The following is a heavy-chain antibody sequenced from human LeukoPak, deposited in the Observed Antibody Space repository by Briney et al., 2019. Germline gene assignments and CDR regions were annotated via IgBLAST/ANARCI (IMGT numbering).Heavy chain of an antibody. CDR1: GGSISSGGYS. CDR2: IYHSGST. CDR3: ASALGYCSSTSCPSLDAFDI. J-gene: IGHJ3*02. D-gene: IGHD2-2*01. Sequence: SETLSLTCAVSGGSISSGGYSWSWIRQPPGKGLEWIGYIYHSGSTYYNPSLKSRVTISVDRSKNQFSLRLSSVTAADTAVYYCASALGYCSSTSCPSLDAFDIWGQGTMVTVSS. V-gene: IGHV4-30-2*01.